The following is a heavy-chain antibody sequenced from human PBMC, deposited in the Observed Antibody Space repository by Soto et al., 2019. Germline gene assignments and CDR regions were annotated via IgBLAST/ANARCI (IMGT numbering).Heavy chain of an antibody. CDR1: GYTFTSYG. Sequence: ASVKVSCKASGYTFTSYGISWVRQAPGQGLEWMGWISAYNGNTNYAQKLQGRVSMTTDTSKNQFSLKLSSVTAADTAVYYCARVTGEDPSLGYYYYGMDVWGQGTXVTVSS. CDR3: ARVTGEDPSLGYYYYGMDV. V-gene: IGHV1-18*01. J-gene: IGHJ6*02. CDR2: ISAYNGNT. D-gene: IGHD2-15*01.